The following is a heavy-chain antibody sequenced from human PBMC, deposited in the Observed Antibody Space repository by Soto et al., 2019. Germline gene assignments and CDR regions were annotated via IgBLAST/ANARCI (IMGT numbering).Heavy chain of an antibody. V-gene: IGHV4-59*08. CDR2: LYDSGST. CDR1: GGSISSYY. D-gene: IGHD6-13*01. Sequence: SETLSLTCTVSGGSISSYYWSWIRQPPGKGLEWIGYLYDSGSTNYNPSLKSRVTISVDTSKNQFSLKRSSVTAADTPLYYCARIPDSSNNRCHWRDPRGKGTLVTVSS. CDR3: ARIPDSSNNRCHWRDP. J-gene: IGHJ5*02.